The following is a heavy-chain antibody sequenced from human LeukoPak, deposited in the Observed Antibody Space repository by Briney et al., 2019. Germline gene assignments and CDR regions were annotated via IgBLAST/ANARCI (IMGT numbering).Heavy chain of an antibody. V-gene: IGHV4-38-2*01. Sequence: SETLSLTCAVSGYSISSGYYWGWIRQPPGKGLEWIGGIYHSGSTYYNPSLKSRVTISVDTSKNQFSLKLSSVTAADTAVYYCARGLIAAAGVNWFDPWGQGTLVTVSS. CDR3: ARGLIAAAGVNWFDP. CDR1: GYSISSGYY. D-gene: IGHD6-13*01. J-gene: IGHJ5*02. CDR2: IYHSGST.